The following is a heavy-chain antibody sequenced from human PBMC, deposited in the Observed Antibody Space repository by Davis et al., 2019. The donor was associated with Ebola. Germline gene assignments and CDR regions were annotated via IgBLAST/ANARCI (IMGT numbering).Heavy chain of an antibody. CDR2: IYYSGDT. Sequence: SETLSLTCTVSGGSISSNNYFWSWIRQPPGKGLEWIGSIYYSGDTYYNPSLKSRVTISVDTSKSQFSLNLSSVTAADTAVYYCARDDSWIQPTGAFDIWGQGTMVTVSS. V-gene: IGHV4-39*07. J-gene: IGHJ3*02. CDR1: GGSISSNNYF. CDR3: ARDDSWIQPTGAFDI. D-gene: IGHD5-18*01.